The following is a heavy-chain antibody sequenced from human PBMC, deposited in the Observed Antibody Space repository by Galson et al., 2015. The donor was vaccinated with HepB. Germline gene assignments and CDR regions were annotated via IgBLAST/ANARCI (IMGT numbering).Heavy chain of an antibody. Sequence: SLRLSCAASGFTFSSYYMNWVRQAPGKGLEWVSAIGNAGDTYYPDSVKGRFTISRENAKNSLYLQMNSLRAVDTAVYYCARGKGESEYCYYGMDVWGQGTTVTVSS. D-gene: IGHD3-10*01. CDR3: ARGKGESEYCYYGMDV. V-gene: IGHV3-13*04. J-gene: IGHJ6*02. CDR1: GFTFSSYY. CDR2: IGNAGDT.